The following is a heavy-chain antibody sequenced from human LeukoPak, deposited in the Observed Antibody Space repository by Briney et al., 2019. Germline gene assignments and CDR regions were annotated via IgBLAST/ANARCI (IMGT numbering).Heavy chain of an antibody. V-gene: IGHV3-7*01. CDR1: GFTFTNFW. D-gene: IGHD2-21*02. Sequence: GGSLRLSCAASGFTFTNFWMSWVRQVPGKGLVWVANINQDGSEKYYVESVSGRFTISRDSATKSLYLQMDNLRAEDTALYYCARRFCSHTNCYSLEKFDYWGPGTLVTVST. CDR2: INQDGSEK. CDR3: ARRFCSHTNCYSLEKFDY. J-gene: IGHJ4*02.